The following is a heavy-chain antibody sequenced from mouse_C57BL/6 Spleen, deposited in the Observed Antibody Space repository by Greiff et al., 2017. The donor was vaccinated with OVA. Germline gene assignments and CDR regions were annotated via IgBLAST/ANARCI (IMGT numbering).Heavy chain of an antibody. V-gene: IGHV1-82*01. CDR3: ARVGSNSYFDY. J-gene: IGHJ2*01. CDR1: GYAFSSSW. D-gene: IGHD2-5*01. Sequence: QVQLKESGPELVKPGASVKISCKASGYAFSSSWMNWVKQRPGKGLEWIGRIYPGDGDTNYNGKFKGKATLTADKSSSTAYMQLSSLTSEDSAVYFCARVGSNSYFDYWGQGTTLTVSS. CDR2: IYPGDGDT.